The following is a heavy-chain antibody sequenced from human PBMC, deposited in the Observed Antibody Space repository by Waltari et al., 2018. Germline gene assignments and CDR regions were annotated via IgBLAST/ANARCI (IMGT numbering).Heavy chain of an antibody. Sequence: QVQLVQSGAEVKKPGSSVKVSCKASGGTFSSYAISWVRQAPGQGLEWMGGIIPIFGTANYAQKFQGRVTMTEDTSTDTAYMELSSLRSEDTAVYYCATGLFSFGGVISFDYWGQGTLVTVSS. D-gene: IGHD3-16*01. J-gene: IGHJ4*02. V-gene: IGHV1-69*14. CDR1: GGTFSSYA. CDR2: IIPIFGTA. CDR3: ATGLFSFGGVISFDY.